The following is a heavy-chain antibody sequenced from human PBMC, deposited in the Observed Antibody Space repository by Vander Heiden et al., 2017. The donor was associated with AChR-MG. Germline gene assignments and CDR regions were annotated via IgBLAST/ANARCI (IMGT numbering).Heavy chain of an antibody. CDR1: GFTFSSYA. V-gene: IGHV3-23*01. Sequence: EVQLLESGGGLVQPGGSLRPSCAASGFTFSSYAMSWVRQAPGTVLGWVSAISGSGGSTYYADSVKGRFTISRDNSKNTLYLQMNSLRAEDTAVYYCAKAKGDYYYYYYMDVWGKGTTVTVSS. CDR2: ISGSGGST. J-gene: IGHJ6*03. CDR3: AKAKGDYYYYYYMDV.